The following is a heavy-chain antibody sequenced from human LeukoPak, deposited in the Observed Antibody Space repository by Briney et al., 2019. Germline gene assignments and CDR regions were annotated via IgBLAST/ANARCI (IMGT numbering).Heavy chain of an antibody. CDR3: ARVCASSSCFSGDY. CDR1: GYTFTSYG. J-gene: IGHJ4*02. D-gene: IGHD6-13*01. Sequence: ASVTVSCKASGYTFTSYGISWVRQAPGQGLEWMGWISAYNGNTNYAQKLQGRVTMTTDTSTSTAYMELRSLRSDDTAVYYCARVCASSSCFSGDYWGQGTLVTVSS. CDR2: ISAYNGNT. V-gene: IGHV1-18*01.